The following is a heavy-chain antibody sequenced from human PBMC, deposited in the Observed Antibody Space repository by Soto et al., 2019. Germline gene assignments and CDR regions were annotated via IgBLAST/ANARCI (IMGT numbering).Heavy chain of an antibody. CDR3: ARDQLWGNWFDP. J-gene: IGHJ5*02. Sequence: SETLSLTCTVSGASITSGGYSWNWIRQPPGKGLEWIGYIYQSGSTLYNPSLESRVTISVDGSKNQFSLNLTSVTAADTAVYYCARDQLWGNWFDPWGQGILVTVSS. D-gene: IGHD3-16*01. V-gene: IGHV4-30-2*01. CDR2: IYQSGST. CDR1: GASITSGGYS.